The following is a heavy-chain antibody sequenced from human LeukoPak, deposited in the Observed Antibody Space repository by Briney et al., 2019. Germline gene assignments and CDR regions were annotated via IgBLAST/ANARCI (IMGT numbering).Heavy chain of an antibody. CDR3: ASQEVEMLGYFDY. CDR1: GGSISSSSYY. J-gene: IGHJ4*02. CDR2: IYHSGNT. V-gene: IGHV4-61*01. Sequence: SETLSLTCTVSGGSISSSSYYWSWIRQPPGKGLEWSGNIYHSGNTNYNPSLKSRVTISIDTSKKQLFLKLSSVTAADTAVYYCASQEVEMLGYFDYWGQGTLVTVSS. D-gene: IGHD5-24*01.